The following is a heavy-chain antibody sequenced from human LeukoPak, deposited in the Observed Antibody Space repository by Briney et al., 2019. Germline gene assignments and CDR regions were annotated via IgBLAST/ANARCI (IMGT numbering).Heavy chain of an antibody. D-gene: IGHD6-6*01. CDR2: IYYSGST. J-gene: IGHJ6*02. Sequence: SETLSLTCTVSGGSIGSTSYYWGWIRQPPGKGLEWIGSIYYSGSTYYNPSLKSRVTISVDTSKNQFSLKLSSVTAADTAVYYCARGIAARNYYYGMDVWGQGTTVTVSS. CDR3: ARGIAARNYYYGMDV. CDR1: GGSIGSTSYY. V-gene: IGHV4-39*07.